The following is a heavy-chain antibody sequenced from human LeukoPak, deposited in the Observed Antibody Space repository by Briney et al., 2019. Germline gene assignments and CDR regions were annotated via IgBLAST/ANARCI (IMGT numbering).Heavy chain of an antibody. Sequence: SETLSLTCTASSGFPGRYFWTWIRQYPGKGLEWIGSVDYSGTTNYNPSLKSRVTISLDTSKKQFSLNLSSVIAEDTAVYYCARGQATMIESWFDPWGQGTPVTVSS. D-gene: IGHD3-22*01. CDR2: VDYSGTT. J-gene: IGHJ5*02. CDR1: SGFPGRYF. V-gene: IGHV4-59*01. CDR3: ARGQATMIESWFDP.